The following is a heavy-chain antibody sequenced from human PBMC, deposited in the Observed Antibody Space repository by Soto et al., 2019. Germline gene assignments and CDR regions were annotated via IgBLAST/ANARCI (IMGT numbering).Heavy chain of an antibody. V-gene: IGHV3-43*01. J-gene: IGHJ4*02. Sequence: GGSLRLSCAASGFTFDDYTMHWVRQAPGKGLEWVSLISWGGGNTYYADSVKGRFTISRDNSKNSLFLQMNSLRTEDTALYYCARVAVAGTDYFDYWGQGTLVTVSS. D-gene: IGHD6-19*01. CDR3: ARVAVAGTDYFDY. CDR1: GFTFDDYT. CDR2: ISWGGGNT.